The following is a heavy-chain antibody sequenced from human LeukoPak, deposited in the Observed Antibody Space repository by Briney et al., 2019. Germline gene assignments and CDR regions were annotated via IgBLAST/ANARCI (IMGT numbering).Heavy chain of an antibody. J-gene: IGHJ5*02. CDR1: GYTFTGYY. CDR3: ARGTRDLPLAAAVGNWFDP. Sequence: ASVKVSCKASGYTFTGYYMHWVRQAPGQGLEWMGWINPNSGGTNYAQKFQGRVTMTRDTSISTAYMELSRLRSDDTAVYYCARGTRDLPLAAAVGNWFDPWGQGTLVTVSS. CDR2: INPNSGGT. V-gene: IGHV1-2*02. D-gene: IGHD6-13*01.